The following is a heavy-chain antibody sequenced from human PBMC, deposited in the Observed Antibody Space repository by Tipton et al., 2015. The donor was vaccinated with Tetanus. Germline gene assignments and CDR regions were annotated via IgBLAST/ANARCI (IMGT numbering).Heavy chain of an antibody. CDR3: VRGRGLGAYSFGFEY. CDR2: IYQTDST. Sequence: VKPSQTLSLTCNVSGALITTGGYSWGWIRQPPGQGLEWLGYIYQTDSTYYNPSVRSLLTLSLQRTKKQVSLKLSSVTAADTAVYYCVRGRGLGAYSFGFEYWGQGALVTVSS. CDR1: GALITTGGYS. D-gene: IGHD5-12*01. J-gene: IGHJ4*02. V-gene: IGHV4-30-2*01.